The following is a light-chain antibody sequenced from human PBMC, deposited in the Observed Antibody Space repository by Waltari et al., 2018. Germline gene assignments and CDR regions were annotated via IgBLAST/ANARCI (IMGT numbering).Light chain of an antibody. CDR1: PSVSRS. CDR3: QHYLRLPVT. Sequence: EIVLTQSPGTLSLSLGERATLSCRASPSVSRSLTWYQQKPGQAPRLLIYGASIRAPGIPDRFSGSGSGTDFSLTISRLEPDDFAVYYCQHYLRLPVTFGQGTTVEI. V-gene: IGKV3-20*01. J-gene: IGKJ1*01. CDR2: GAS.